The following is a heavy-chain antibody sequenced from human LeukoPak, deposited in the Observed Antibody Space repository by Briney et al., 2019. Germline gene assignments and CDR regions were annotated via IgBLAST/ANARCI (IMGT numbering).Heavy chain of an antibody. Sequence: RPGGSLRLSCAASGFTFDDYGMSWVRQAPGKGLEWVSGINWNGGSTGYADSVKGRFTISRDNAKNSLYLQMNSLRAEDTALYYCARENLISADSSGWYGDYWGQGTLVTVSS. D-gene: IGHD6-19*01. J-gene: IGHJ4*02. CDR1: GFTFDDYG. CDR2: INWNGGST. V-gene: IGHV3-20*04. CDR3: ARENLISADSSGWYGDY.